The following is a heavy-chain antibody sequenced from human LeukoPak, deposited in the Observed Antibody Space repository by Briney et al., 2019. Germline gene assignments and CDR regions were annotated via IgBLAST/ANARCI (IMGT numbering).Heavy chain of an antibody. CDR2: IRSKAYGGTT. CDR3: TRVPTRSTSCCWFDP. CDR1: GFTFGDYA. D-gene: IGHD2-2*01. J-gene: IGHJ5*02. V-gene: IGHV3-49*03. Sequence: GALRLSCTASGFTFGDYAMSWFRQAPGKGLEWVGFIRSKAYGGTTEYAASVKGRFTISRDDSKSIAYLQMNSLKTEDTAVYYCTRVPTRSTSCCWFDPWGQGTLVTVSP.